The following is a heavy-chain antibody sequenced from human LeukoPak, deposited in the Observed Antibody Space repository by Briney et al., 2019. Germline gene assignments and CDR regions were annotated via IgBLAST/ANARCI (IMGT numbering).Heavy chain of an antibody. Sequence: QPGGSLRLSCAASGFTFDDYTMLWVRQAPGKGLEWVSLITWDGGSTYYADSVKGRFTISRDNSKNSLYLQMNSLRTEDTALYYCAKGIRGIDYWGQGTLVTVSS. CDR1: GFTFDDYT. J-gene: IGHJ4*02. D-gene: IGHD2-15*01. CDR2: ITWDGGST. CDR3: AKGIRGIDY. V-gene: IGHV3-43*01.